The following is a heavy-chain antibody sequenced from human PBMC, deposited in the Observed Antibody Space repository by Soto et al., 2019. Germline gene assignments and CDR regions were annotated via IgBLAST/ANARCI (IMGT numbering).Heavy chain of an antibody. CDR1: GFTFNNYA. J-gene: IGHJ4*02. D-gene: IGHD3-3*01. Sequence: GGSLRLSCAASGFTFNNYALSWVRQAPGKGLEWVSTIGGSGAVTYYADSVKGRLTISRDNYMETLSLYMSSLRAGDTAVYFCASGPLWNGFFDSWGQGILVNVSS. V-gene: IGHV3-23*01. CDR2: IGGSGAVT. CDR3: ASGPLWNGFFDS.